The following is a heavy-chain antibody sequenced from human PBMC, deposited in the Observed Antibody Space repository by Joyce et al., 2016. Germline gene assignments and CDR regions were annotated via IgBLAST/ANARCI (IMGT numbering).Heavy chain of an antibody. Sequence: QVQLVQSGAEVKKPGASVKVSCKASGYTFTDYGFNWVRQAPGQGLEWMGWISAYNGNINFAQKLQDRVTMTTDTSTSTAYMELRSLRSDDTAVYYCARGGYNDSGYRFDTWGQGTLVTVSS. J-gene: IGHJ5*02. D-gene: IGHD3-22*01. CDR2: ISAYNGNI. CDR1: GYTFTDYG. V-gene: IGHV1-18*04. CDR3: ARGGYNDSGYRFDT.